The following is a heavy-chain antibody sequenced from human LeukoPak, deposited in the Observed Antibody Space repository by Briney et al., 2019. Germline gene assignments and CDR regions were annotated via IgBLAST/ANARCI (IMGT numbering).Heavy chain of an antibody. CDR3: ARDSVSSSWSYYFDY. J-gene: IGHJ4*02. CDR1: GDSINSYY. Sequence: PSETLSLTCTVSGDSINSYYWSWIRQPPGKGLEWIGYIYYSGSTYYNPSLKSRVTISVDTSKNQFSLKLSSVTAADTAVYYCARDSVSSSWSYYFDYWGQGALVTVSS. CDR2: IYYSGST. V-gene: IGHV4-30-4*01. D-gene: IGHD6-13*01.